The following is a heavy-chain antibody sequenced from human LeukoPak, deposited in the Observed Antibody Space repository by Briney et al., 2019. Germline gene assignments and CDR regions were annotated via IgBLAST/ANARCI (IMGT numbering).Heavy chain of an antibody. CDR2: ISSSSSDI. V-gene: IGHV3-21*06. CDR1: GFTFSSYS. CDR3: ARDFSDSSGYYYYFDY. D-gene: IGHD3-22*01. Sequence: PGGSLRLSCAASGFTFSSYSINWVRQAPGKGLEWVSSISSSSSDIYYADSVKGRFTIFRDNVKNSLYLQMNSLRAEDTAVYYCARDFSDSSGYYYYFDYWGQGTLVTVSS. J-gene: IGHJ4*02.